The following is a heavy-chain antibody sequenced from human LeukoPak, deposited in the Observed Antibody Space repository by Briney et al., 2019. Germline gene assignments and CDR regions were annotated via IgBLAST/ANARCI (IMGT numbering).Heavy chain of an antibody. Sequence: ASVKVSCKASGYTFTGYYMHWVRQAPGQGLEWMGWINPDSGGTNSAQKFQGRVTMTRDTSISTACMELSRLRSDDTAVYYCASATLRCSGGSCYEMDVWGKGTTVTVSS. CDR1: GYTFTGYY. CDR2: INPDSGGT. J-gene: IGHJ6*04. V-gene: IGHV1-2*02. CDR3: ASATLRCSGGSCYEMDV. D-gene: IGHD2-15*01.